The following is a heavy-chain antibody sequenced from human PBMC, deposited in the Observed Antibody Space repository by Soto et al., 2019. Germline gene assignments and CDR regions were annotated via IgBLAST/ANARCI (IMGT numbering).Heavy chain of an antibody. J-gene: IGHJ1*01. CDR2: IRGSGGNT. V-gene: IGHV3-23*01. D-gene: IGHD4-17*01. Sequence: EVQLLESGGGLVQPGGSLRLSCAASGFAFSSYAMSWVRQAPGKGLEWVSAIRGSGGNTYYADSVKGRFTISRDNSKNTLYLQMNSLRAEDTAVYYCAKESDYGYFQHWGQGTLVTVSS. CDR3: AKESDYGYFQH. CDR1: GFAFSSYA.